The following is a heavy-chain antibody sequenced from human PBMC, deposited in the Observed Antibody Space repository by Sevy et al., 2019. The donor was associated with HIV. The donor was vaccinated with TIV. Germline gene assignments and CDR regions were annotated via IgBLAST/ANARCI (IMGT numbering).Heavy chain of an antibody. D-gene: IGHD6-19*01. Sequence: GGSLRLSCAASGFTFSSYAMHWVRQAPGKGLEWVAVISYDGSNKYYADSVKGRFTISRDNSKNTLYLQMNSLRAEDTAVYYCARDINSGSGWYNFDYWGQGTLVTVPS. CDR2: ISYDGSNK. CDR1: GFTFSSYA. V-gene: IGHV3-30-3*01. CDR3: ARDINSGSGWYNFDY. J-gene: IGHJ4*02.